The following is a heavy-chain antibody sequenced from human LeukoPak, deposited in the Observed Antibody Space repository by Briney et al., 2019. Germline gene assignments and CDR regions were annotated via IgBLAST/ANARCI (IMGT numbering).Heavy chain of an antibody. CDR2: INPNSGGT. Sequence: ASVKVSCKASVYTFTGYYMHWVRQAPGQGLEWMGWINPNSGGTNYAQKFQGRVTMTRDTSISTAYMELSRLRSDDTAVYYCARGGGGQYSSSWYYFDYWGQGTLVTVSS. CDR1: VYTFTGYY. D-gene: IGHD6-13*01. J-gene: IGHJ4*02. V-gene: IGHV1-2*02. CDR3: ARGGGGQYSSSWYYFDY.